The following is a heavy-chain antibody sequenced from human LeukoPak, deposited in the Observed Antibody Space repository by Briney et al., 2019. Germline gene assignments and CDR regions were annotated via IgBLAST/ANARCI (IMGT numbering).Heavy chain of an antibody. CDR2: IKQDGSEK. CDR1: GFTFSSYW. V-gene: IGHV3-7*01. D-gene: IGHD5-24*01. CDR3: ARADRDGYKSRRYFDY. Sequence: GGSLRLSCAASGFTFSSYWMSWVRQAPGKGLEWVANIKQDGSEKYYVDSVKGRFTISRDNAKNSLYLQMNSLRAEDTPVYYCARADRDGYKSRRYFDYWGQGTLVTVSS. J-gene: IGHJ4*02.